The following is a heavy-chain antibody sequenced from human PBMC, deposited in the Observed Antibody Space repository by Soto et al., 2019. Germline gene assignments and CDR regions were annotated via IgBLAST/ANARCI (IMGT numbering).Heavy chain of an antibody. Sequence: QVQLVQSGPEVKKPGASVKVSCKASGYSFSDYGVTWVRQSPGQGLQWMGWISAYNDDRNYAQNFQDRITMITDTSTSTAYVELRSLRSDDTAVYFCGRARSAAMVTSDYWGQGTLVTVSS. D-gene: IGHD5-18*01. CDR2: ISAYNDDR. V-gene: IGHV1-18*01. CDR3: GRARSAAMVTSDY. CDR1: GYSFSDYG. J-gene: IGHJ4*02.